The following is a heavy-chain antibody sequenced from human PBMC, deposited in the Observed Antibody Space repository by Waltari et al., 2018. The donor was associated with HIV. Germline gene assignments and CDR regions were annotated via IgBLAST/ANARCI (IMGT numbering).Heavy chain of an antibody. CDR3: AKDEAGAGSPEVWFDP. Sequence: EMQLLESGGGLVQPGGSLRLSCAASGSTFSSYAMHWVRQAPGKGLEWVSGIRDSPGLTYYGDSVKVRFTISRDNSKNTLYLQMSSLRVEDTAIYYCAKDEAGAGSPEVWFDPWGQGTLVTVSS. CDR2: IRDSPGLT. CDR1: GSTFSSYA. J-gene: IGHJ5*02. D-gene: IGHD6-13*01. V-gene: IGHV3-23*01.